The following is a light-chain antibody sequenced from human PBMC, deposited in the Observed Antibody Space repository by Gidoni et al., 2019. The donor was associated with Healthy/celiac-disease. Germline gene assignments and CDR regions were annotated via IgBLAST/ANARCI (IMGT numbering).Light chain of an antibody. Sequence: DIQMTQSPSSLSASVGDRVTITCQASQDISNYLNWYQQKPGKAPKLPIYDASNLETGVPSILSGSGSGTDFTFTISSLQPEDIATYYCQQYDNLPWTFGQGTKVEIK. CDR1: QDISNY. CDR3: QQYDNLPWT. J-gene: IGKJ1*01. V-gene: IGKV1-33*01. CDR2: DAS.